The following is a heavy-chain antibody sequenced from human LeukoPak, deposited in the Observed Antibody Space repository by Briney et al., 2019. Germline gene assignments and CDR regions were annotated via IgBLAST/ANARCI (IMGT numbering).Heavy chain of an antibody. V-gene: IGHV4-59*01. CDR1: GGSITTYY. Sequence: SETLSLTCTVSGGSITTYYWSWVRQPQGKGLEWIGYSSNNGSTKYNPSLKSRVTISVDTSKNQFSLKLSSVTAADTAVYYCARVEMAIHAFDIWGQGTIVTVSS. J-gene: IGHJ3*02. CDR3: ARVEMAIHAFDI. D-gene: IGHD5-24*01. CDR2: SSNNGST.